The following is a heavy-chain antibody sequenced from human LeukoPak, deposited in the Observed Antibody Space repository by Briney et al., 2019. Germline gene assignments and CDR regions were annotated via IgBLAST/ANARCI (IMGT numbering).Heavy chain of an antibody. CDR1: GGSISSYY. Sequence: PSETLSLTCTVSGGSISSYYWSWIRQPPGKGLEWIGYIYYSGSTNYNPSLKSRVTISVDTSKNQFSLKLSSVTAADTAVYYCARHEDVGYCSGGSCPYDYWGQRTLVTVSS. D-gene: IGHD2-15*01. J-gene: IGHJ4*02. CDR2: IYYSGST. V-gene: IGHV4-59*08. CDR3: ARHEDVGYCSGGSCPYDY.